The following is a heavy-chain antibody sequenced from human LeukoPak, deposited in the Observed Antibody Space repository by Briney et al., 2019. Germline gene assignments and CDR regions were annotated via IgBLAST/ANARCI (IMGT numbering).Heavy chain of an antibody. V-gene: IGHV3-11*01. J-gene: IGHJ3*02. CDR1: GFTFSDYY. Sequence: GGSLRLSCAASGFTFSDYYMSWIRQAPGKGLEWVSYISSSGSTIYYADSVKGRFTISRDNFKNTLYLQTNSLRAEDTAVYYCAKDRYYASTGYYPDAFDIWGPGTMVTVSS. D-gene: IGHD3-22*01. CDR2: ISSSGSTI. CDR3: AKDRYYASTGYYPDAFDI.